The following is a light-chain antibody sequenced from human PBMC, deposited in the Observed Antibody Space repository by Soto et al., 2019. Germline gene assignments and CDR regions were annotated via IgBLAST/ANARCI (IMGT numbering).Light chain of an antibody. CDR3: SSFTSRHTDV. V-gene: IGLV2-14*01. Sequence: QSALAQPASVSGSPGQSITISCTGTSSDVGAYNYVSWYQQNPGKAPKLLIYDVRYRPSGVSNRFSCSKSGNTAYLIISGLQAEDEADYYCSSFTSRHTDVFGSGTKLTVL. CDR1: SSDVGAYNY. CDR2: DVR. J-gene: IGLJ1*01.